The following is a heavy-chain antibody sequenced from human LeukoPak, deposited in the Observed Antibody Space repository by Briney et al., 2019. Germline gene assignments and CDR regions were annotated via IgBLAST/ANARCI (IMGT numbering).Heavy chain of an antibody. J-gene: IGHJ5*02. CDR2: LRPDGSDK. V-gene: IGHV3-7*01. D-gene: IGHD3-3*01. Sequence: GGSLRLSCTVAGFTFSNYWVTWARQAPGKGLEWVANLRPDGSDKYYVDSVKGRFTISRDNAKKLVYLQMNSLRAEDTAVYYCARDAYDDASESWGQGTLVTVSS. CDR1: GFTFSNYW. CDR3: ARDAYDDASES.